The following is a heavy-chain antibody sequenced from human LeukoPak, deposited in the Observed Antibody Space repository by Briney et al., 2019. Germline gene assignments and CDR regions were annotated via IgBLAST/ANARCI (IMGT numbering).Heavy chain of an antibody. CDR2: IYHSGST. CDR1: GYSISSGYY. J-gene: IGHJ6*03. D-gene: IGHD2-2*02. CDR3: ARMRCSSTSCYTHYYYMDV. V-gene: IGHV4-38-2*01. Sequence: PSETLSLTCAVSGYSISSGYYWGWIRQPPGKGLEWIGSIYHSGSTYYNPSLKSRVTISVDTSKNQFSLKLSSVTAADTAVYYCARMRCSSTSCYTHYYYMDVWGKGTTVTVSS.